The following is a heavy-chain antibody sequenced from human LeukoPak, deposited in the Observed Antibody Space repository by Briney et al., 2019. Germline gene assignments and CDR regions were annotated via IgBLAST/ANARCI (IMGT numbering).Heavy chain of an antibody. J-gene: IGHJ5*02. CDR2: IKSKTDGGTT. CDR3: TTDYGGNPNNWFDP. V-gene: IGHV3-15*01. D-gene: IGHD4-23*01. CDR1: GFTFSNAW. Sequence: GGSLRLSCAASGFTFSNAWMSWVRQAPGKGLDWVGRIKSKTDGGTTDYAAPVKGRFTISRDDSKNTLYLQMNSLKTEDTAVYYCTTDYGGNPNNWFDPWGQGTLVTVSS.